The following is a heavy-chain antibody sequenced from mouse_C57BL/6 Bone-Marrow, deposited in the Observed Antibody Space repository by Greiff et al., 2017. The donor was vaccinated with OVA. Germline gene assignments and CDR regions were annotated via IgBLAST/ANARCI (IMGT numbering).Heavy chain of an antibody. CDR3: TRGYSGYYAMDY. CDR1: GYTFTDYE. D-gene: IGHD2-12*01. Sequence: QVQLKVYGAELVRPGASVTLSCKASGYTFTDYEMHLVKQTPVHGLERIGATDPETGGTAYNQTFLGKAILIADKSSSTAYMELSSLTSEDSTVYYCTRGYSGYYAMDYWGQGTSVTVSS. J-gene: IGHJ4*01. V-gene: IGHV1-15*01. CDR2: TDPETGGT.